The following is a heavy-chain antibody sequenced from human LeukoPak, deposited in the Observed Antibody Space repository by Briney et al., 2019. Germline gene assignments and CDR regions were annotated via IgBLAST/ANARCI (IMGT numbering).Heavy chain of an antibody. D-gene: IGHD4-23*01. CDR2: IKQDGSEK. CDR1: GFTVSSNY. Sequence: GGSLRLSCAASGFTVSSNYMSWVRQPPGKGLEWVANIKQDGSEKYYVDSVKGRFTISRDNAKNSLFLQMNSLRAEDTAVYYCAREVTPYYWGQGTLVTVSS. V-gene: IGHV3-7*01. CDR3: AREVTPYY. J-gene: IGHJ4*02.